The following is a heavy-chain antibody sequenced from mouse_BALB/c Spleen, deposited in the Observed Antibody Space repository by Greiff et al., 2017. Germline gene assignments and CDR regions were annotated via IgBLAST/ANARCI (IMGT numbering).Heavy chain of an antibody. J-gene: IGHJ4*01. V-gene: IGHV1-54*01. CDR1: GYAFTNYL. CDR3: ARSRDDYAMDY. D-gene: IGHD3-3*01. Sequence: QVQLQQSGAELVRPGTSVKVSCKASGYAFTNYLIEWVKQRPGQGLEWIGVINPGSGGTNYNEKFKGKATLTADKSSSTAYMQLSSLTSDDSAVYFCARSRDDYAMDYWGQGTSVTVSS. CDR2: INPGSGGT.